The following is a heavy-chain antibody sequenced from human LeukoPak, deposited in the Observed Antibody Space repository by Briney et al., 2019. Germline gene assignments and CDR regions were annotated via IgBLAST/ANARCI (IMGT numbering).Heavy chain of an antibody. V-gene: IGHV3-30-3*01. Sequence: GGSLRLSCAASGFTFSSYAMHWVRQAPGKGLEWVAVISYDGSNKYYADTVKGRFTISRDNSKNTLYLQMNSLRAEDTAVYYCAREELAFDIWGQGTMVTVSS. CDR2: ISYDGSNK. D-gene: IGHD1-26*01. CDR1: GFTFSSYA. CDR3: AREELAFDI. J-gene: IGHJ3*02.